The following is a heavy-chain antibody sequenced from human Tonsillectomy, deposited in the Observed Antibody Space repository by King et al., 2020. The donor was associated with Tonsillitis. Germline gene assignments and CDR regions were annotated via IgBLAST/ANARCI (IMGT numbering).Heavy chain of an antibody. Sequence: VQLVESGGGLVQPGESLRLSCAASGFTFRSYWMHWFRQSPGQGLVWVSRIKSDVSTVYAVSGRVRFTTSSDNPRNTLCLQMNSLRAEDTAIYYCARVFPNDWYFDLWGRGTLVTVSS. J-gene: IGHJ2*01. CDR3: ARVFPNDWYFDL. CDR2: IKSDVST. V-gene: IGHV3-74*01. CDR1: GFTFRSYW.